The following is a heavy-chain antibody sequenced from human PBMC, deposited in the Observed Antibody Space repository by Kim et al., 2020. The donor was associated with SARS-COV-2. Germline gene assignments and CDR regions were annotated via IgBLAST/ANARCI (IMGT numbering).Heavy chain of an antibody. J-gene: IGHJ4*02. CDR2: IYHSGST. V-gene: IGHV4-4*02. D-gene: IGHD6-13*01. CDR3: ARVPPAIGSWYRYFDY. Sequence: SETLSLTCAVSGGSISSSNWWSWVRQPPGKGLEWIWEIYHSGSTNYNPSLKSRVTISVDKSKNQFSLKLGSVTAADTAVYYCARVPPAIGSWYRYFDYWGQGTLVTVSS. CDR1: GGSISSSNW.